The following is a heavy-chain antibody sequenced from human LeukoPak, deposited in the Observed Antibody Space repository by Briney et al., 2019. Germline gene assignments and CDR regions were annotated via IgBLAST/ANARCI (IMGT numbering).Heavy chain of an antibody. Sequence: SETLSLTCTVSGASFSSYYWSWIRQPPGKGLEWIGYIYYSGSTYYNPSLKSRVTISVDTSKNQFSLKLSSVTAADTAVYYCASGPGYSGYSWFDPWGQGTLVTVSS. V-gene: IGHV4-59*12. D-gene: IGHD5-12*01. CDR2: IYYSGST. CDR1: GASFSSYY. CDR3: ASGPGYSGYSWFDP. J-gene: IGHJ5*02.